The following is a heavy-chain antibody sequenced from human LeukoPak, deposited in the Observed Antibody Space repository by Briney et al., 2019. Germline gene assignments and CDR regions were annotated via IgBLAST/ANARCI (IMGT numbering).Heavy chain of an antibody. Sequence: GGSLRLSCAASGFTFSSYAMSWVRQAPGKGLEWVSAISGSGGSTYYADSVKGRFTISRDNSKNTLYLQMNSLRAEDTAVYYCAKDGPLGIAAQPHQNYYFDYWGQGTLVTVSS. J-gene: IGHJ4*02. D-gene: IGHD6-6*01. CDR1: GFTFSSYA. V-gene: IGHV3-23*01. CDR2: ISGSGGST. CDR3: AKDGPLGIAAQPHQNYYFDY.